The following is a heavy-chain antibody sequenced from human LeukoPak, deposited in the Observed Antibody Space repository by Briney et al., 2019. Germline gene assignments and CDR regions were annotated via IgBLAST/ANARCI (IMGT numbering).Heavy chain of an antibody. CDR2: ISSDGSST. CDR3: GRGGKVEQLVLAR. CDR1: GFTFSSYW. V-gene: IGHV3-74*01. Sequence: PGGSLRLSCAASGFTFSSYWMHWVRQAPGKGLVWVSRISSDGSSTTYADSVKGRFTISRDKAKNTLYLQMNSLRAEDTAVYYCGRGGKVEQLVLARWGQGSLVTVSS. J-gene: IGHJ4*02. D-gene: IGHD6-13*01.